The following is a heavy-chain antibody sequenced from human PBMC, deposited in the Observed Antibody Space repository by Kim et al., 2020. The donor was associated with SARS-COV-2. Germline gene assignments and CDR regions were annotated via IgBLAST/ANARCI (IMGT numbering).Heavy chain of an antibody. D-gene: IGHD2-2*01. Sequence: GGSLRLSCAASGFTFSSYAMHWVRQAPGKGLEWVAVISYDGSNKYYADSVKGRFTISRDNSKNTLYLQMNSLRAEDTAVYYCARAHCSSTSCYGQTFGYYYYGMDVWGQGTTVTVSS. CDR2: ISYDGSNK. CDR3: ARAHCSSTSCYGQTFGYYYYGMDV. V-gene: IGHV3-30*04. J-gene: IGHJ6*02. CDR1: GFTFSSYA.